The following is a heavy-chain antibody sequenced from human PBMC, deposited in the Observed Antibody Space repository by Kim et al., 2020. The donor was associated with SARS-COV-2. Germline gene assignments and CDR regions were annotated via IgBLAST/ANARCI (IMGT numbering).Heavy chain of an antibody. Sequence: SESLTFTCTVSSDSFSAYYWSWIRQIPGKGLEWIGYILYSGSTNYNRSLKRRATISWDKYRNQFSTVFHSVNHADKAGDYCARSEGGACWHQFDYWGQG. D-gene: IGHD3-10*02. V-gene: IGHV4-59*01. CDR3: ARSEGGACWHQFDY. J-gene: IGHJ4*02. CDR1: SDSFSAYY. CDR2: ILYSGST.